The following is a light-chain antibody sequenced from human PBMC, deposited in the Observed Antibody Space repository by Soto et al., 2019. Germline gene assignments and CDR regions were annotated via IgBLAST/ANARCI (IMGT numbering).Light chain of an antibody. Sequence: QSVLTQPPSVSAAPGQRVTISCSGSSSNIGGNSVSWYQQLPGTAPTLLIYDDDKRPQGIPDRFSGSKSGTSATLGITGFQTGDEADYYCGSWDSSLSAYVFGTGTKLTVL. V-gene: IGLV1-51*01. CDR3: GSWDSSLSAYV. CDR1: SSNIGGNS. J-gene: IGLJ1*01. CDR2: DDD.